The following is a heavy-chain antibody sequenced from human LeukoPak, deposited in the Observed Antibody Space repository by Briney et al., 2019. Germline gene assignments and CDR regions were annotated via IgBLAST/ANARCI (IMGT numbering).Heavy chain of an antibody. CDR3: ARHSPSGWYYFDS. V-gene: IGHV4-4*07. J-gene: IGHJ4*02. CDR2: VFTSGTT. Sequence: PSETLSLTCSFSGDSMTTFDWSWIRQPAGKGLEWVGQVFTSGTTAYSASLKSRLTISLDKSNNPVSLKLISATAADTAVYYCARHSPSGWYYFDSWGQGALVIVSS. D-gene: IGHD6-19*01. CDR1: GDSMTTFD.